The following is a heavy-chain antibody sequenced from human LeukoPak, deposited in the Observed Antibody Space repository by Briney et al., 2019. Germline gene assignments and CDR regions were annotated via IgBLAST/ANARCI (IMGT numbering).Heavy chain of an antibody. CDR2: FYYSGST. CDR3: ASPVQLLWFGELYNYHAFDI. D-gene: IGHD3-10*01. Sequence: KSSETLSLTCTVSGGSISSSSYYWGWIRQPPGKGLEWIGSFYYSGSTYYNPSLKSRVTISVDTSKNQFSLKLSSVTAADTAVYYCASPVQLLWFGELYNYHAFDIWGQGTMVTVSS. V-gene: IGHV4-39*01. J-gene: IGHJ3*02. CDR1: GGSISSSSYY.